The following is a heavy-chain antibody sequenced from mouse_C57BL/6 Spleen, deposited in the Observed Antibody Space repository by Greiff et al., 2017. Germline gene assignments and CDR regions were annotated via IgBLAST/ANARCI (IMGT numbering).Heavy chain of an antibody. D-gene: IGHD1-1*01. CDR3: AREEVSGSNPPWFAY. V-gene: IGHV1-85*01. J-gene: IGHJ3*01. CDR1: GYTFTSYD. Sequence: QVQLQQSGPELVKPGASVKLSCKASGYTFTSYDINWVKQRPGQGLEWIGWIYPRDGSTKYNEKFKGKATLTVDTSSSTAYMELHSLTSEDSAVYFCAREEVSGSNPPWFAYWGQGTLVTVSA. CDR2: IYPRDGST.